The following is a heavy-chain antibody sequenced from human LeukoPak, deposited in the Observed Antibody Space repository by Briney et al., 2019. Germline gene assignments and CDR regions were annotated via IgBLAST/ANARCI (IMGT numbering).Heavy chain of an antibody. J-gene: IGHJ3*02. V-gene: IGHV1-18*01. CDR1: GYIFTRYG. CDR3: ARAKQLIAAADPFDI. D-gene: IGHD6-13*01. Sequence: ASVKVSCKASGYIFTRYGISWVRQAPGQGLEWMGWISAYDGNREFTQKLQGRLTLTTDTSTSTAYMELRGLRSDDTAAYYCARAKQLIAAADPFDIWGQGTMVTVSS. CDR2: ISAYDGNR.